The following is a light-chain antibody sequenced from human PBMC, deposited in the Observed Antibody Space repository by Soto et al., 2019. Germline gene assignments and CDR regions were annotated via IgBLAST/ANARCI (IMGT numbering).Light chain of an antibody. CDR1: QTIKNNY. CDR2: GTS. J-gene: IGKJ5*01. CDR3: QQFDDSVT. Sequence: IVLTQSPGTVSLSPGDSATLSCRASQTIKNNYLAWYQQRHGRPPRLLIYGTSDRATGTPDRFSGSGSGTDFTLTISRLEPEDSAVYYCQQFDDSVTFGQGTRLEI. V-gene: IGKV3-20*01.